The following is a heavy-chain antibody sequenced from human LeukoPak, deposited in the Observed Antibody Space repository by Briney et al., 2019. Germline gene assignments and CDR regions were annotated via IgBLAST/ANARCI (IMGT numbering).Heavy chain of an antibody. Sequence: GESLKISCKGSGYSFTNYWIGWVRQMPGKGLEWMGIIYPGDSDTRYSPSFQGQVTISADKSISTAYLQWSSLKASDTAMYYCARPTYYYDSSGYYVDPWGQGTLVTVSS. CDR2: IYPGDSDT. CDR1: GYSFTNYW. CDR3: ARPTYYYDSSGYYVDP. J-gene: IGHJ5*02. V-gene: IGHV5-51*01. D-gene: IGHD3-22*01.